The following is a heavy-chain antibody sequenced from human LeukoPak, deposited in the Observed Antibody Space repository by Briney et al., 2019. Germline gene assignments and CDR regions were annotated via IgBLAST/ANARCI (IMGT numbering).Heavy chain of an antibody. Sequence: ASVKVSCKASGYTFTSYYMHWVRQAPGQGLERMGIINPSGGSTSYAQKFQGRVTMTRDTSTSTVYMELSSLRSEDTAVYYCARDVVVVPAANRGWFDPWGQGTLVTVSS. V-gene: IGHV1-46*01. D-gene: IGHD2-2*01. CDR2: INPSGGST. CDR1: GYTFTSYY. CDR3: ARDVVVVPAANRGWFDP. J-gene: IGHJ5*02.